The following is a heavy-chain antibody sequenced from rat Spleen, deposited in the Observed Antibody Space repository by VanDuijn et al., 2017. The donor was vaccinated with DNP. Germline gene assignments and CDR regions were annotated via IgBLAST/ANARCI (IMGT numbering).Heavy chain of an antibody. J-gene: IGHJ3*01. D-gene: IGHD1-11*01. CDR1: GFTFDTYW. V-gene: IGHV5-58*01. CDR3: TTHGDGGYEWFAY. Sequence: EVQLMETGGGLVQPGGSLKLSCVASGFTFDTYWMYWVRQAPGKGLEWIASITSDGGSTFYPDSVRGRFTISRDNAENTVYLQMSSLRSEDTATYYCTTHGDGGYEWFAYWGQGTLVTVSS. CDR2: ITSDGGST.